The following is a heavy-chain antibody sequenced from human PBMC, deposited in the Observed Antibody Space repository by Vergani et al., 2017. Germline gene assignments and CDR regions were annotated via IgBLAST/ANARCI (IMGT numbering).Heavy chain of an antibody. CDR3: ARSPRGYCSSVICFPFDH. Sequence: QVQLQESGPGLVKPSQTLSLTCTVSGGSISSAGYFWSWIRQHPGKGLELIGYIYHSGSAYYNPSLESRVTMSVDTSKNQFSLDLNSVTASDTAVYYCARSPRGYCSSVICFPFDHWGQGSLVTVSS. V-gene: IGHV4-31*03. D-gene: IGHD2-2*01. CDR2: IYHSGSA. J-gene: IGHJ4*02. CDR1: GGSISSAGYF.